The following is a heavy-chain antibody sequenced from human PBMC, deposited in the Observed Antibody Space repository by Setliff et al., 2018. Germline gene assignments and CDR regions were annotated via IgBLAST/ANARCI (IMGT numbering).Heavy chain of an antibody. V-gene: IGHV4-39*07. Sequence: SETLSLTCTVSGGSISSGGYHWTWIRQSPEKGLEWIGEINHRGSTNYNPSLKSRATISIDTSKSQFSLKLSSMTAADTALYYCARNPDFLQYSFDLWGRGTLVTVSS. CDR2: INHRGST. CDR1: GGSISSGGYH. D-gene: IGHD5-12*01. J-gene: IGHJ2*01. CDR3: ARNPDFLQYSFDL.